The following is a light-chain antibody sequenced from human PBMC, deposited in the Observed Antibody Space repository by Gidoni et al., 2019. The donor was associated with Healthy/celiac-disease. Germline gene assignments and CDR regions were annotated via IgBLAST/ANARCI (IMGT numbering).Light chain of an antibody. CDR3: QQYGSSPPIT. Sequence: IVLTQSPVTLSLSPGERATLSCRASQSVSSSYLAWYQQKPGQAPRLLIYGASSRDTGIPDRFSGSGSGTDFNLTISRLEPEDFAVYYCQQYGSSPPITFGQGTRLEIK. J-gene: IGKJ5*01. CDR1: QSVSSSY. CDR2: GAS. V-gene: IGKV3-20*01.